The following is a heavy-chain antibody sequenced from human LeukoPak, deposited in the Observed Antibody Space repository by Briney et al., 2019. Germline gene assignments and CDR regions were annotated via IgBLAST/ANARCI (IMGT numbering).Heavy chain of an antibody. CDR2: IIPIFGTA. V-gene: IGHV1-69*05. Sequence: ASVKVSCKASGGTFSSYAISWVRQAPGQGLEWMGRIIPIFGTANYAQKFQGRVTITTDESTSTAYMELSSLRSEDTAVYYCARGGDGYNYVSDYWGQGTLVTVSS. CDR3: ARGGDGYNYVSDY. D-gene: IGHD5-24*01. J-gene: IGHJ4*02. CDR1: GGTFSSYA.